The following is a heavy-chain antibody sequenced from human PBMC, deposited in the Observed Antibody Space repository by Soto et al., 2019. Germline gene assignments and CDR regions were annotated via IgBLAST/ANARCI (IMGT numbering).Heavy chain of an antibody. V-gene: IGHV1-69*10. Sequence: ASVKVSCKASGYTFSSYAMHWVRQAPGQRLEWMGGIIPILGRPSYAQKFQGRVTITADEPASTVYMELSSLRSEDTAVYYCARDPSYYGMDVWGQGTTVTVSS. J-gene: IGHJ6*02. CDR2: IIPILGRP. CDR1: GYTFSSYA. CDR3: ARDPSYYGMDV.